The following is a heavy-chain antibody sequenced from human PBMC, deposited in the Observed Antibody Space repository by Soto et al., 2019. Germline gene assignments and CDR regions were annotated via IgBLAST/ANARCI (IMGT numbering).Heavy chain of an antibody. D-gene: IGHD2-15*01. Sequence: QVQLVQSGAEVKKPGASVKVSCKTSGYTFTGYGISWVRQAPGHGLEWMGWISVFNGNTKYGQNIKDRVIMTTDTSTSTAYMELRSLRSDDTAVYFCGRDGSGGIIDSWGQGTMLIVSS. CDR3: GRDGSGGIIDS. J-gene: IGHJ3*01. CDR1: GYTFTGYG. CDR2: ISVFNGNT. V-gene: IGHV1-18*01.